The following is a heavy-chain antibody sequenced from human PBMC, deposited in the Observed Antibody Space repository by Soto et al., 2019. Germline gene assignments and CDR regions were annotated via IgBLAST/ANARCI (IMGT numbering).Heavy chain of an antibody. J-gene: IGHJ4*02. D-gene: IGHD3-22*01. Sequence: GGSLRLSCAASGFTFSSYAMHWVCQAPGKGLEWVAVISYDGSNKYYADSVKGRFTISRDNSKNTLYLQMNSLRAEDTAVYYCARSPPYDSSGYALDYWGQGTLVTVSS. V-gene: IGHV3-30-3*01. CDR1: GFTFSSYA. CDR2: ISYDGSNK. CDR3: ARSPPYDSSGYALDY.